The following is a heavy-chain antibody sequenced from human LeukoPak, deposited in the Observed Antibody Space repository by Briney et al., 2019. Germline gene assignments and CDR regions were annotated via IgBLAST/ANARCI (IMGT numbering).Heavy chain of an antibody. CDR1: GFTFRNHW. CDR2: INSDGSDT. J-gene: IGHJ4*02. V-gene: IGHV3-74*01. CDR3: ARNNWGIDY. Sequence: PGGSLRLSCAASGFTFRNHWMHWVRQAPGKGLVWVARINSDGSDTSHADSVEGRFTISRDSAKDTLYLQMNSLRVEDTAVYYCARNNWGIDYWGQGTLVAVSS. D-gene: IGHD7-27*01.